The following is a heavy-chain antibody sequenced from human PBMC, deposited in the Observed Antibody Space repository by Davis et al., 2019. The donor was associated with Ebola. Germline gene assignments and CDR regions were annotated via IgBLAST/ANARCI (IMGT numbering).Heavy chain of an antibody. V-gene: IGHV4-59*01. CDR2: IYYSGST. J-gene: IGHJ4*02. CDR3: ARGIVVVPAAPTFDY. Sequence: SETLSLTCTVSGGSISSYYWSWIRQPPGKGLEWIGYIYYSGSTNYNPSLKSRVTISVDTSKNQFSLKLSSVTAADTAVYYCARGIVVVPAAPTFDYWGQGTLVTVSS. CDR1: GGSISSYY. D-gene: IGHD2-2*01.